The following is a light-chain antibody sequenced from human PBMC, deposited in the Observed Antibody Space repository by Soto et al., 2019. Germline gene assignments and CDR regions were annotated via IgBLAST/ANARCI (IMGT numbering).Light chain of an antibody. Sequence: DIQMTQSPSTLSAFVGDTVTITCRASQSISHWLAWYQQRPGRAPKLLIYDASSLESGVPSRFSGSGSGTEFTLTISSLQPDDFATYYCQQYNSYPVTFGQGTKVDIK. CDR3: QQYNSYPVT. CDR1: QSISHW. V-gene: IGKV1-5*01. J-gene: IGKJ1*01. CDR2: DAS.